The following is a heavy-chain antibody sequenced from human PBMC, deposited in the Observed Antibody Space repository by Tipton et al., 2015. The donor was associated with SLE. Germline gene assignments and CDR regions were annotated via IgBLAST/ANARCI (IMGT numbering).Heavy chain of an antibody. D-gene: IGHD5-12*01. CDR1: GGSICSGSYS. V-gene: IGHV4-61*02. J-gene: IGHJ4*02. Sequence: TLSLTCTVSGGSICSGSYSWSWIRQSAGKGLEWIGRIYPTGSTYYNRSLKSRVTISVDTSKNQFSLNLNSVTAADTAVYYCARTQRGNSGYDLWGQGTLVTVSS. CDR3: ARTQRGNSGYDL. CDR2: IYPTGST.